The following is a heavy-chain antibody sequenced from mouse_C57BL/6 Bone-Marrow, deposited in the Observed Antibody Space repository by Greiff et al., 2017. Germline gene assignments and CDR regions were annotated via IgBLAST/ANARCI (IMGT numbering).Heavy chain of an antibody. CDR3: ADSMDY. CDR2: IYPGSGST. J-gene: IGHJ4*01. CDR1: GYTFTSYW. V-gene: IGHV1-55*01. Sequence: QVQLQQPGAELVTPGASVKMSCKASGYTFTSYWITWVKQRPGQGLEWIGDIYPGSGSTNYNEKFKSKATLTVDTSSSTAYMLRSSLTSEDSAVYYCADSMDYWGQGTSVTVSS.